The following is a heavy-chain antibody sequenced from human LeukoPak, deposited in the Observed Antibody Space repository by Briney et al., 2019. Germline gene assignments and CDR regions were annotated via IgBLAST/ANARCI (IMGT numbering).Heavy chain of an antibody. J-gene: IGHJ2*01. D-gene: IGHD6-13*01. Sequence: SETLSLTCAVSGGSISSSNWWSWVRQPPGKGLEWIGEIYHSGSTNYNPSLKSRVTISVDKSKNQFSLKLSSVTAADTAVYYCARADLYSSSWYVGWYFDLWGRGTLVTVSS. CDR1: GGSISSSNW. V-gene: IGHV4-4*02. CDR2: IYHSGST. CDR3: ARADLYSSSWYVGWYFDL.